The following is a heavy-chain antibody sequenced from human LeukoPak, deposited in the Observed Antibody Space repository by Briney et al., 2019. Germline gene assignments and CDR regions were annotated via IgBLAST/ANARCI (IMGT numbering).Heavy chain of an antibody. D-gene: IGHD3-22*01. CDR3: AKAYYYDSSGYYGGMTDY. Sequence: PGRSLRLSCAASGFTFSSYAMSWVRQAPGKGLEWVSAISGSGGSTYYADSVKGRFTISRYSSKNTLYLQMNSLRAEDTAVYYCAKAYYYDSSGYYGGMTDYWGQGTLVTVSS. J-gene: IGHJ4*02. CDR1: GFTFSSYA. CDR2: ISGSGGST. V-gene: IGHV3-23*01.